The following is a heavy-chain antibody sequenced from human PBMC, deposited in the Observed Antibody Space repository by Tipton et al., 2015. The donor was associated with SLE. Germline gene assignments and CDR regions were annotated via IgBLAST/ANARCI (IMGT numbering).Heavy chain of an antibody. CDR3: VRGSGYPYYFDY. V-gene: IGHV4-39*07. Sequence: TLSLTCAVSGVSISSHWWGWVRQPPGKELAWIGSMYYSGTTYYRASLRSRATISIDTSKNQFSLRLRSATAADSAVYYCVRGSGYPYYFDYWGQGSLVTVSS. CDR1: GVSISSHW. J-gene: IGHJ4*02. D-gene: IGHD3-3*01. CDR2: MYYSGTT.